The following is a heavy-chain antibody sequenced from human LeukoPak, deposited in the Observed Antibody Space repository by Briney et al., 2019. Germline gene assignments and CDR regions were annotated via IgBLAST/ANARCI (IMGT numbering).Heavy chain of an antibody. V-gene: IGHV4-31*03. CDR1: GGSISSGGYY. Sequence: SETLSLTCTVSGGSISSGGYYWSWIRQHPGKGLEWIGYINYSGNIYYNPSLKSRVIISVDTSKNQFSLRLSSVTAADTAVYYCARVLDYGDYGYYFDYWGQGTLVTVSS. J-gene: IGHJ4*02. CDR3: ARVLDYGDYGYYFDY. D-gene: IGHD4-17*01. CDR2: INYSGNI.